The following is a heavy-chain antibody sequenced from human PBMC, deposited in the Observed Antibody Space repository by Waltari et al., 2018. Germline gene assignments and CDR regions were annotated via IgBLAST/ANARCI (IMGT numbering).Heavy chain of an antibody. CDR1: AGPVRGNY. CDR3: AESDSGSWQYFFNS. Sequence: QMKLLESGPGLVKPSETLSLTCTVSAGPVRGNYWSWIRQPAGKGLEWIGRVYSTGAANYNPSLGRRATISVDTTKKQVSLMLTSVTAADTAMYFCAESDSGSWQYFFNSWGPGALVTVSS. CDR2: VYSTGAA. D-gene: IGHD6-19*01. J-gene: IGHJ4*02. V-gene: IGHV4-4*07.